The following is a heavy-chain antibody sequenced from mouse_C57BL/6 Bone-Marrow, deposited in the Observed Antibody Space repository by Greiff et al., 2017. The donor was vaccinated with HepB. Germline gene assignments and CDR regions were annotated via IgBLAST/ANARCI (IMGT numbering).Heavy chain of an antibody. Sequence: QVHVKQPGAELVKPGASVKMSCKASGYTFTSYWITWVKQRPGQGLEWIGDIYPGSGSTNYNEKFKSKATLTVDTSSSTAYMQLSSLTSEDSAVYYCARGSTFIYDGSLDVWGTGTTVTVSS. V-gene: IGHV1-55*01. CDR2: IYPGSGST. D-gene: IGHD2-3*01. CDR3: ARGSTFIYDGSLDV. J-gene: IGHJ1*03. CDR1: GYTFTSYW.